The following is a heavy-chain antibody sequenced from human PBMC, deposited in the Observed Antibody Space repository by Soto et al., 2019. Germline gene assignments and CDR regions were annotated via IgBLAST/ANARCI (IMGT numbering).Heavy chain of an antibody. V-gene: IGHV1-8*01. CDR2: MNPNSGST. J-gene: IGHJ4*02. Sequence: ASVKVSCKASGYTFTSYNVNWVRQATGQGLEWMGWMNPNSGSTDYAQKFQGRVTMTRNTSITTAYMELSSLRSEDMAVYYCARWYYYGPRLYASDYRGQGTLLTLSS. D-gene: IGHD3-10*01. CDR1: GYTFTSYN. CDR3: ARWYYYGPRLYASDY.